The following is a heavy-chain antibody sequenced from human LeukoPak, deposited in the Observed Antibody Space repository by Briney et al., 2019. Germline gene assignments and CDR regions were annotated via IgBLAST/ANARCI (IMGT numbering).Heavy chain of an antibody. CDR1: GFTFSTYA. CDR3: ATLVVPATFYYGMDV. D-gene: IGHD2-2*01. Sequence: GGSLRLSCAASGFTFSTYAMSWVRQAPGKGLEWVSAIGGSGDSTNYAASVKGRFTISRDNSKNTLYLQMNSLRAEDTAVYYCATLVVPATFYYGMDVWGQGTTVTVSS. J-gene: IGHJ6*02. V-gene: IGHV3-23*01. CDR2: IGGSGDST.